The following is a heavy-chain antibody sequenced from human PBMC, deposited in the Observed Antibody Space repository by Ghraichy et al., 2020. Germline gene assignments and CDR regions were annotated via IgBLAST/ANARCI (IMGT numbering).Heavy chain of an antibody. D-gene: IGHD6-13*01. CDR3: ARTEPGIAVDY. CDR2: INHSGST. V-gene: IGHV4-34*01. CDR1: GGSFSGYY. Sequence: SETLSLTCAVYGGSFSGYYWSWIRQPPGKGLEWIGEINHSGSTNYNPSLKSRVTISVDTSKNQFSLKLSSVTAADTAVYYCARTEPGIAVDYWGQGTLVTVSS. J-gene: IGHJ4*02.